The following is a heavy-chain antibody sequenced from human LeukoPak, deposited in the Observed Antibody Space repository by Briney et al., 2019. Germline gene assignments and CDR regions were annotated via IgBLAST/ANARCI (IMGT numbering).Heavy chain of an antibody. CDR1: GFTFSSYG. Sequence: GGSLRLSCAASGFTFSSYGMQWVRQAPGKGLEWVAFIRYDGSNKYYADSVKGRFTISRDNSKNTLYLQMNSLRAEDTAVYYCAKDCSSTSCYPDYWGQGTLVTVSS. J-gene: IGHJ4*02. CDR2: IRYDGSNK. D-gene: IGHD2-2*01. V-gene: IGHV3-30*02. CDR3: AKDCSSTSCYPDY.